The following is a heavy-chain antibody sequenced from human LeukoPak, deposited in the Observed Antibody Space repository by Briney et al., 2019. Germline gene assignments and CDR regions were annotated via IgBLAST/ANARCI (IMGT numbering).Heavy chain of an antibody. Sequence: GGSLRLSCAASGFTFSSYGMSWVRQAPGKGLEWVSAISGSGGSTYYADSVKGRFTISRDNAKNSLYLQMNSLRAEDTAVYYCASDSETGSDAFDIWGQGTMVTVSS. J-gene: IGHJ3*02. CDR3: ASDSETGSDAFDI. CDR2: ISGSGGST. V-gene: IGHV3-23*01. D-gene: IGHD3-9*01. CDR1: GFTFSSYG.